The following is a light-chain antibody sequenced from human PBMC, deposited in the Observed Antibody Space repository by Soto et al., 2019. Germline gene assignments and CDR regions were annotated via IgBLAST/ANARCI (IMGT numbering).Light chain of an antibody. Sequence: DIQMTQSPTSLSASVGDRVTITCRASQAIKNFVAWYQQKPGKAPTLLISAASTLQSGVPSRFSGSGSGTDFTITISSLQPEDVATYSCQKYSSVPIFGPGTKVEIK. J-gene: IGKJ3*01. CDR3: QKYSSVPI. CDR1: QAIKNF. CDR2: AAS. V-gene: IGKV1-27*01.